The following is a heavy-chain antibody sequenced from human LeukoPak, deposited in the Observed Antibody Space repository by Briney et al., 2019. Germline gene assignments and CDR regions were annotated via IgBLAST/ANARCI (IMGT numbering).Heavy chain of an antibody. CDR3: ARDMVRGPIWDVFDI. J-gene: IGHJ3*02. Sequence: ASVKVSCKASGYTFTGYYMHWVRQAPGQGLEWMGWINPNSGGTNYAQKFQGRVTMTRDTSISTAYMELSSLRSEDTAVYYCARDMVRGPIWDVFDIGGQGTMVTVSS. CDR2: INPNSGGT. D-gene: IGHD3-10*01. V-gene: IGHV1-2*02. CDR1: GYTFTGYY.